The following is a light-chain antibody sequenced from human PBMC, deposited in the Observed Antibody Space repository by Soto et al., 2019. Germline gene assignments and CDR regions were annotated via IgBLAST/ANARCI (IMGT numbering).Light chain of an antibody. J-gene: IGLJ1*01. V-gene: IGLV2-14*01. CDR1: SSDVGGYKY. CDR2: DVS. CDR3: SSYTRSSTRV. Sequence: QSVLTQPASVSGSPGQSITISCTGTSSDVGGYKYVSWYQQHPGEAPKLMIYDVSNRPSGVSNRFSGSKSGNTASLTISGLQAEDEADYYCSSYTRSSTRVFGTGTKDTVL.